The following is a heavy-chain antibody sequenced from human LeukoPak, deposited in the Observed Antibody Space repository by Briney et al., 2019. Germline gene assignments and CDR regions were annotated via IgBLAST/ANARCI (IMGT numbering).Heavy chain of an antibody. CDR1: GYTFTSYY. V-gene: IGHV1-46*01. CDR3: ARPPNTSGSSLDY. CDR2: INPSGGST. Sequence: ASVNVSCKASGYTFTSYYMHWVRQAPGQGLEWMGIINPSGGSTSYPQKFQGRVTMTRDMSTRKVYMELSSLRSEDTAVYYCARPPNTSGSSLDYWGQGTLVTVSS. D-gene: IGHD1-26*01. J-gene: IGHJ4*02.